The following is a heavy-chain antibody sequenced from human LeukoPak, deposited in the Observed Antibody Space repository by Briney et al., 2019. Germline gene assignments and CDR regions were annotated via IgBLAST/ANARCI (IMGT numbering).Heavy chain of an antibody. CDR2: IYPGDSDT. J-gene: IGHJ6*02. Sequence: NAGESLKISCKASGYRFTEFWIAWVRRTPGKGLEWMGIIYPGDSDTRYSPSFQGQVTISADKSISTAYLQWSSLKASDTAMYYCARSVAGTTYYYYYGMDVWGQGTTVTVSS. V-gene: IGHV5-51*01. CDR1: GYRFTEFW. CDR3: ARSVAGTTYYYYYGMDV. D-gene: IGHD6-19*01.